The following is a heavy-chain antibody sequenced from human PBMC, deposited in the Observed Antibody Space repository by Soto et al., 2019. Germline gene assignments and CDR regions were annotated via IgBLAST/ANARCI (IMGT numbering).Heavy chain of an antibody. CDR3: TRLISAAQDY. D-gene: IGHD3-10*01. CDR1: GFVFKDAS. Sequence: EVLLVESGGGLVQPGGSLKLSCAASGFVFKDASIHWVRQVSGKGLEWVGRVRDRAYNYATAYAASVKGRFTISRDDSTNTAYLQMNSLKTEDTAIYYCTRLISAAQDYWGQRTLATVSS. V-gene: IGHV3-73*01. J-gene: IGHJ4*02. CDR2: VRDRAYNYAT.